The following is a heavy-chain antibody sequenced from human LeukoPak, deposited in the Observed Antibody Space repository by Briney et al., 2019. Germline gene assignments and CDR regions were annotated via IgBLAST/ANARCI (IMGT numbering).Heavy chain of an antibody. CDR1: GGSISSYY. V-gene: IGHV4-59*01. CDR2: IYYSGST. D-gene: IGHD6-13*01. Sequence: KPSETLSLTCTVSGGSISSYYWSWIRQPPGKGLEWIGYIYYSGSTNYNPSLKSRVTISVDTSKNQFSLKLSSVTAADTAVYYCARNAGIAAAGGRSYYYYYYMDVWGKGTTVTVSS. J-gene: IGHJ6*03. CDR3: ARNAGIAAAGGRSYYYYYYMDV.